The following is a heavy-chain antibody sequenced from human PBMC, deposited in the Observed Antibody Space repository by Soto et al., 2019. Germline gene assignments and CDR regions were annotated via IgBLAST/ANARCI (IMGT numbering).Heavy chain of an antibody. Sequence: KSSETLSLTCTVSGGSISSSSHYWGWIRQPPGKGLEWIGSIYYSGSTYYNPSLKSRVTISVDTSKNQFSLKLSSVTAADTAVYYCARQAELGIAAAVDYWGQGTLVTVSS. CDR3: ARQAELGIAAAVDY. CDR1: GGSISSSSHY. CDR2: IYYSGST. V-gene: IGHV4-39*01. J-gene: IGHJ4*02. D-gene: IGHD6-13*01.